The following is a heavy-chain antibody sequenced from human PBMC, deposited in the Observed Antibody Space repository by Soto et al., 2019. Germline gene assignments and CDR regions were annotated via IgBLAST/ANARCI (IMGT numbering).Heavy chain of an antibody. V-gene: IGHV1-46*02. CDR3: SKGPYDRDVPRWDH. Sequence: QVQLVQSGPEVRKPGASVRLSCAKSGYNFNQYYIHWVRQAPGQGLEWMGIINLSGGTTECPHKFRGRCTVTDHTFKRTASMEVSSLRSEETGVEFRSKGPYDRDVPRWDHWGQGTLINVSA. D-gene: IGHD3-16*01. CDR1: GYNFNQYY. J-gene: IGHJ4*02. CDR2: INLSGGTT.